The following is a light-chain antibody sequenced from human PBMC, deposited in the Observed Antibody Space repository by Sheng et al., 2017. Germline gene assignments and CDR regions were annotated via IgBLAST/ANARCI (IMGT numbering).Light chain of an antibody. CDR1: QDINNY. J-gene: IGKJ5*01. Sequence: DIQMTQSPSSLSASVGDIVTFTCQASQDINNYLNWYQQKPGEAPKLLIYDASNLETGVPSRFSGSGFGTHFTFIISSLQPEDVGTYYCQQFGNLLSPISFGQGTRLDIK. CDR2: DAS. V-gene: IGKV1-33*01. CDR3: QQFGNLLSPIS.